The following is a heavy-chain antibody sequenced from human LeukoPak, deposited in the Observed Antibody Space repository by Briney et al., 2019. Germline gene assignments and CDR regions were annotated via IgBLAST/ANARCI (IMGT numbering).Heavy chain of an antibody. CDR3: ARYMTTVTSTFDY. CDR2: IYYSGST. J-gene: IGHJ4*02. V-gene: IGHV4-38-2*02. D-gene: IGHD4-17*01. CDR1: GYSISSGYY. Sequence: SETLSLTCTVSGYSISSGYYWGWIRQPPGKGLEWIGSIYYSGSTYYNPSLKSRVTISVDTSKNQFSLKLSSVTAADTAVYYCARYMTTVTSTFDYWGQGTLVTVSS.